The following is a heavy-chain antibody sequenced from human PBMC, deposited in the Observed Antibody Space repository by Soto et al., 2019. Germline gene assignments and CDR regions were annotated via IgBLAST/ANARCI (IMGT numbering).Heavy chain of an antibody. CDR3: ARDRIAVAGNPAYFQH. D-gene: IGHD6-19*01. Sequence: EVQLVESGGGLVQPGGSLRLSCAASGFTVSSNYMSWVRQAPGKGLEWVSVIYSGGSTYYADSVKGRFTSSRDKSKNTLYRQMNSLRAEDTAVYYCARDRIAVAGNPAYFQHWGQGTLVTVSS. CDR1: GFTVSSNY. CDR2: IYSGGST. J-gene: IGHJ1*01. V-gene: IGHV3-66*01.